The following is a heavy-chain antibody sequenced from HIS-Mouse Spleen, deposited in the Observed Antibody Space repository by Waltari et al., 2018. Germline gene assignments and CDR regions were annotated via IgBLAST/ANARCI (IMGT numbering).Heavy chain of an antibody. V-gene: IGHV4-39*07. J-gene: IGHJ2*01. CDR1: GGSISSSSYY. CDR2: IDYSGST. Sequence: QLQLQESGPGLVKPSETLSLTCTVSGGSISSSSYYWGWIRQPPGKGLGGIGSIDYSGSTYYNPSLKSRVTISVDTSKNQFSLKLSSVTAADTAVYYCAREIPYSSSWYDWYFDLWGRGTLVTVSS. D-gene: IGHD6-13*01. CDR3: AREIPYSSSWYDWYFDL.